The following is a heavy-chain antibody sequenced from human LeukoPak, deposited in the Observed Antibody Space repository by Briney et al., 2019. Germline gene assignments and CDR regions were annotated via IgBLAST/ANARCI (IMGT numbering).Heavy chain of an antibody. CDR1: GFTFSSYE. CDR2: ISSSGSTI. V-gene: IGHV3-48*03. CDR3: ARAYCSSTSCYVAFDI. Sequence: GGSLRLSCAASGFTFSSYEMNWVRQAPGKGLEWVSYISSSGSTIYYADSVKGRFTISRDNAKNSLYLQMNSLRAEDTAVYYCARAYCSSTSCYVAFDIWGQGTMVTVSS. J-gene: IGHJ3*02. D-gene: IGHD2-2*01.